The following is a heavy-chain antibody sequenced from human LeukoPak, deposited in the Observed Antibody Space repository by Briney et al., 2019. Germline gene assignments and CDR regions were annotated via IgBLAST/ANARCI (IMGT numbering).Heavy chain of an antibody. J-gene: IGHJ6*02. Sequence: GSSVKVSCKASGGTFSSYAISWVRQAPGQGLEWMGRIIPILGIANYAQKFQGRVTITADKSTSTAYMEVSSLRSEDTAVYCCARARVIVVVPAANPPYYGMDVWGQGTTVTVSS. CDR2: IIPILGIA. CDR1: GGTFSSYA. CDR3: ARARVIVVVPAANPPYYGMDV. V-gene: IGHV1-69*04. D-gene: IGHD2-2*01.